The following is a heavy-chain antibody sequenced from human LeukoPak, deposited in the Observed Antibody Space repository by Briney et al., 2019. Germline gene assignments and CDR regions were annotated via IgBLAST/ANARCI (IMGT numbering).Heavy chain of an antibody. CDR3: ARVASGLPSSYWFDP. Sequence: PSETLSLTCTVSGGSISSSSYYWSWIRQPAGKGLEWIGRIYTSGSTNYNPSLKSRVTMSVDTSKNQFSLKLSSVTAADTAVYYCARVASGLPSSYWFDPWGQGTLVTVSS. V-gene: IGHV4-61*02. CDR1: GGSISSSSYY. D-gene: IGHD3-10*01. CDR2: IYTSGST. J-gene: IGHJ5*02.